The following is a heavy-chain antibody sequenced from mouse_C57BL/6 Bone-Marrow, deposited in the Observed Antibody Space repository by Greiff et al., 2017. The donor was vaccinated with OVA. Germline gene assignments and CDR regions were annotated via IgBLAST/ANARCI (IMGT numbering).Heavy chain of an antibody. CDR2: IYPGSGST. CDR1: GYTFTSYW. J-gene: IGHJ3*01. D-gene: IGHD2-5*01. Sequence: QVQLQQPGAELVKPGASVKMSCKASGYTFTSYWITWVKQRPGQGLEWIGDIYPGSGSTNYNEKFKSKATLTVDTSSSTAYMQLSSLTSEDSAVYYCAPGYSNYSAWFAYWGQGTLVTVSA. V-gene: IGHV1-55*01. CDR3: APGYSNYSAWFAY.